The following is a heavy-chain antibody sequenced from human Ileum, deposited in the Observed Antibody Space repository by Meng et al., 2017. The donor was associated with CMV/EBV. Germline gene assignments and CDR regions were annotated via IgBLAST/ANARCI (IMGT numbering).Heavy chain of an antibody. Sequence: LSCAASGFTCSRYAMHWVRQAPGKGLEWVAVVSYDGSNKYYADSVKGRFTISRDNSKNTLYLQMNSLRAEDTAVYYCARGRGRYNFDYWGQGTLVTVSS. CDR3: ARGRGRYNFDY. V-gene: IGHV3-30*04. J-gene: IGHJ4*02. D-gene: IGHD3-16*01. CDR2: VSYDGSNK. CDR1: GFTCSRYA.